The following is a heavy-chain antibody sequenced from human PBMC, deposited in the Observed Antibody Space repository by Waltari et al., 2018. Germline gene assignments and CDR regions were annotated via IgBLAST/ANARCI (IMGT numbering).Heavy chain of an antibody. D-gene: IGHD6-13*01. CDR2: INAGKCNT. CDR3: TRGIAAAGTMDNFDY. J-gene: IGHJ4*02. V-gene: IGHV1-3*01. CDR1: GYTFTSYA. Sequence: QVQLVQSGAEVKKPGASVKVSCKASGYTFTSYAMHWVRQAPGQRLEWMGWINAGKCNTKYSQKFQGRVPITRDTSASTAYMELSSLRSEDTAVYYCTRGIAAAGTMDNFDYWGQGTLVTVSS.